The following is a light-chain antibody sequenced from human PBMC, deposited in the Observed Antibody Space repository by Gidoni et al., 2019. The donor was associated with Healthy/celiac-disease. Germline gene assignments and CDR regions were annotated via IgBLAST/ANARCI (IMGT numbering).Light chain of an antibody. J-gene: IGKJ5*01. Sequence: DIVMTQSPLSLPVTPGEPASTSCRSSQSLLHSNGYNYLDWYLQKPGQSPQLLIYLGSNRASGVPDRFSGSGSGTDFTLKISRVEAEDVGVYYCMQALQTLPITFXQXTRLEIK. CDR3: MQALQTLPIT. CDR2: LGS. V-gene: IGKV2-28*01. CDR1: QSLLHSNGYNY.